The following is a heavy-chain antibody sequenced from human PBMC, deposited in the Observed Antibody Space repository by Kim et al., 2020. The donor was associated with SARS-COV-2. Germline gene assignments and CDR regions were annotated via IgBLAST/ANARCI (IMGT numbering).Heavy chain of an antibody. CDR3: ARRGTRTWIRGLGYYFDY. D-gene: IGHD5-18*01. V-gene: IGHV4-34*01. CDR2: INHSGST. Sequence: SETLSLTCAVYGGSFSGYYWSWIRQPPGKGLEWIGEINHSGSTNYNPSLKSRVTISVDTSKNQFSLKLSSVTAADTAVYYCARRGTRTWIRGLGYYFDYWGQGTLVTVSS. CDR1: GGSFSGYY. J-gene: IGHJ4*02.